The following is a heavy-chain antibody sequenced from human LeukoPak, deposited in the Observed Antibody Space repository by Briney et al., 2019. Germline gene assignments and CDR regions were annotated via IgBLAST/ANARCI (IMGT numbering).Heavy chain of an antibody. D-gene: IGHD3-10*01. CDR1: GFTFSSHW. CDR3: ARVIIYYYYMDV. J-gene: IGHJ6*03. CDR2: IDSFGNTM. V-gene: IGHV3-74*01. Sequence: GGSLRLSCEASGFTFSSHWMHWVRQDPGRGLLWVSRIDSFGNTMGYADFVKGRFIISRDNAKNTLYLEMNSLRAEDTAVYYCARVIIYYYYMDVWGKGTTVTISS.